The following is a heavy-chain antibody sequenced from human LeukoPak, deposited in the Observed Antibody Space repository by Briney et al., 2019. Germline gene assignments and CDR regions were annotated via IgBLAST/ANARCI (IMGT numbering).Heavy chain of an antibody. Sequence: ASVKVSCKASGYTFTNNDINWVRQATGQGLEWMGWVSPDRGDTGYAPNFRGRVTMTTDTSINTAYMELTSLTSEDTAIYYCTRGRAAGDWGQGTLVTVSS. CDR2: VSPDRGDT. CDR1: GYTFTNND. CDR3: TRGRAAGD. D-gene: IGHD6-19*01. V-gene: IGHV1-8*01. J-gene: IGHJ4*02.